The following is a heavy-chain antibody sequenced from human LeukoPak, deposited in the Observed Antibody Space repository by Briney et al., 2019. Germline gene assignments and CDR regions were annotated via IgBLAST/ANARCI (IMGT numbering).Heavy chain of an antibody. Sequence: GGSLRLSCAASGFTFSSYWMHWVRQAPGKGLVWVSRISGDGSITTYADSVKGRFTISRDNAKNTLFLQMNSLRVEDTAAYYCARAYIKAFDYWGQGTLVTVSS. J-gene: IGHJ4*02. CDR1: GFTFSSYW. D-gene: IGHD3-16*01. CDR3: ARAYIKAFDY. V-gene: IGHV3-74*01. CDR2: ISGDGSIT.